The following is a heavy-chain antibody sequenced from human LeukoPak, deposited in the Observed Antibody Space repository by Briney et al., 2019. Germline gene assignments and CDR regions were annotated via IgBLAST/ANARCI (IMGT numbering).Heavy chain of an antibody. Sequence: SETLSLTCAVYGGSFSGYYWSWLRQPPGKGLEWIGEINHSGSTNYNPSLKSRVTISVDTSKNQFSLKLSSVTAADTAVYYCAKRGYGVVGNWFDPWGQGTLVTVSS. CDR2: INHSGST. CDR3: AKRGYGVVGNWFDP. J-gene: IGHJ5*02. D-gene: IGHD4-17*01. CDR1: GGSFSGYY. V-gene: IGHV4-34*01.